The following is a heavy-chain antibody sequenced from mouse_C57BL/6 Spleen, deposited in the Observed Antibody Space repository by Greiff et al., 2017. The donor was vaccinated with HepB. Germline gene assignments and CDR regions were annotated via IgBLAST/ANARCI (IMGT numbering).Heavy chain of an antibody. CDR3: ARDRSYYGSSSTAFDV. D-gene: IGHD1-1*01. CDR1: GFTFSSYA. V-gene: IGHV5-4*01. CDR2: ISDGGSYT. J-gene: IGHJ1*03. Sequence: EVQVVESGGGLVKPGGSLKLSCAASGFTFSSYAMSWVRQTPEKRLEWVATISDGGSYTYYPDNVKGRFTISRDNAKNNLYLQMSHLKSEDTAMYYCARDRSYYGSSSTAFDVWGTGTTVTVSS.